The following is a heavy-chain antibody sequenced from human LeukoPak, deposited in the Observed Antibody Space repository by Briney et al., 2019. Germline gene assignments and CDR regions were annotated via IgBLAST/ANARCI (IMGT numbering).Heavy chain of an antibody. CDR1: GLTFSSYV. CDR2: ISGSGGST. J-gene: IGHJ4*02. D-gene: IGHD3-22*01. V-gene: IGHV3-23*01. CDR3: TPPRGDSSGYYYVY. Sequence: GGSLRLSCTASGLTFSSYVMSWVRQAPGKGLEWVSTISGSGGSTFYADSVRGRFTISRDNSRSTLYLQMNSLRAEDTATYYCTPPRGDSSGYYYVYWGQGTLVTVSS.